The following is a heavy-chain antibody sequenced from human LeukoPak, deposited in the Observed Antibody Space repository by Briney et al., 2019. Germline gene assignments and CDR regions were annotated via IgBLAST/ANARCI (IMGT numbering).Heavy chain of an antibody. CDR2: ISSSVSTI. V-gene: IGHV3-48*03. D-gene: IGHD1-26*01. Sequence: RGSLRLSCAASGFTFSSYEMNWVRPAPGKGPEWVSYISSSVSTIYYADSVKGRFTISRDNAKNSLYLQMNSLRAEDTAVYYSAAIVGVHFDYWGQGTLVTVSS. CDR1: GFTFSSYE. CDR3: AAIVGVHFDY. J-gene: IGHJ4*02.